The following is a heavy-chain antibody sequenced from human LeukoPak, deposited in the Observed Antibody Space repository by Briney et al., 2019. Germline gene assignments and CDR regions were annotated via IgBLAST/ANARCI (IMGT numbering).Heavy chain of an antibody. J-gene: IGHJ4*02. V-gene: IGHV3-49*04. CDR1: GFTFGDYA. CDR2: IRRKVSGATT. Sequence: GGSLRLSCTVSGFTFGDYAMGWVRQAPGKGLEWVGLIRRKVSGATTEYAASVKGRFTISRDDSKSIAYLQMNSLKTEDTATYYCTRNIYCSGGSCSYYFDYWGQGTLVTVSS. CDR3: TRNIYCSGGSCSYYFDY. D-gene: IGHD2-15*01.